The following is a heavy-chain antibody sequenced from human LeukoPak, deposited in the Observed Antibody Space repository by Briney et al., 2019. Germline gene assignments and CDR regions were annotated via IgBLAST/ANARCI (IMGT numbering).Heavy chain of an antibody. CDR1: GGSISSYY. CDR3: ARDERPFQEDAFDI. V-gene: IGHV4-4*07. Sequence: PSETLSLTCTVSGGSISSYYWSWIRQPAGKGLEWIGRIYTSGSTNYNPSLKSRVTISIDTSKNQFSLKLSSVTAADTAVYYCARDERPFQEDAFDIWGQGTMVTVSS. J-gene: IGHJ3*02. CDR2: IYTSGST.